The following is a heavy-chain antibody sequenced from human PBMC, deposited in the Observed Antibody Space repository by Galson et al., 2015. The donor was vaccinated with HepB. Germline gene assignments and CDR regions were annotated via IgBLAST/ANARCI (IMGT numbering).Heavy chain of an antibody. D-gene: IGHD2-2*01. J-gene: IGHJ5*02. CDR2: IDWDNNK. CDR3: ACRSGGWFDP. Sequence: PALVKPTQTLTLTCTFSGFALSTSGMCVSWIRQPPGKALEWLALIDWDNNKYYSTSLKTRNQLSLRLSSVTAADTAVYYCARNPDCSSPACRSGGWFDPWGRGTLVTVSS. V-gene: IGHV2-70*01. CDR1: GFALSTSGMC.